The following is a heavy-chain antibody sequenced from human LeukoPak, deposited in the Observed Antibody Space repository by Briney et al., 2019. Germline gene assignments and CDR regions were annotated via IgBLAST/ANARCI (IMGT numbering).Heavy chain of an antibody. CDR3: ARLHYYDSSGYSFDY. CDR2: ISGSGGST. D-gene: IGHD3-22*01. Sequence: GGSLRLSCAASGFTFSSYAMSWVRQAPGKGLEWVSAISGSGGSTYYADSVKGRFTISRDNAKNSLYLQMNSLRAEDTAVYYCARLHYYDSSGYSFDYWGQGTLVTVSS. CDR1: GFTFSSYA. V-gene: IGHV3-23*01. J-gene: IGHJ4*02.